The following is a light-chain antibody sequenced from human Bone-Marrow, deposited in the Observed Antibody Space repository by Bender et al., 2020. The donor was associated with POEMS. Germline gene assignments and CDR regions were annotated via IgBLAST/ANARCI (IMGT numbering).Light chain of an antibody. V-gene: IGLV2-8*01. Sequence: QSALTQPPSASGSPGQSVTISCTGTSSDIGGYNYVTWYQQFSGKAPQLLIYEVTKRPSGVPDRFSGSKSGNTASLTISGLQAEDEADYYCCSLAGSLVVFGGGTKLTVL. CDR1: SSDIGGYNY. CDR3: CSLAGSLVV. CDR2: EVT. J-gene: IGLJ2*01.